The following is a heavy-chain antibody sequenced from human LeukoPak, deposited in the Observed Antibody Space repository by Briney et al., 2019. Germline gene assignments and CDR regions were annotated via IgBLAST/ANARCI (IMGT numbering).Heavy chain of an antibody. Sequence: GGSLRLSCAASGFSFSSYWMTWIRQAPGKGLEWVANIKEDGTEKYYLDSVKGRFTISRDNAKNSLYLQMNSLRAEDTAAYYCARAFSGGDNYWGQGTLVTVSS. CDR1: GFSFSSYW. CDR3: ARAFSGGDNY. CDR2: IKEDGTEK. D-gene: IGHD2-21*02. V-gene: IGHV3-7*01. J-gene: IGHJ4*02.